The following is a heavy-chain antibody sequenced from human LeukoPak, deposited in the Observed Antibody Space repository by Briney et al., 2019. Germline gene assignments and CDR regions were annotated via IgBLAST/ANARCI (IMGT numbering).Heavy chain of an antibody. CDR1: GFTFSSYE. CDR2: ISSSGSTI. D-gene: IGHD2-2*01. CDR3: ARDGATYCSSTSCSNKGADY. J-gene: IGHJ4*02. V-gene: IGHV3-48*03. Sequence: PGGSLRLSCAASGFTFSSYEMNWVRQAPGKGLEWVSYISSSGSTIYYADSVKGRFTISRDNAKNSLYLQMNSLRAEDTAVYYCARDGATYCSSTSCSNKGADYWGQGTLVTVSS.